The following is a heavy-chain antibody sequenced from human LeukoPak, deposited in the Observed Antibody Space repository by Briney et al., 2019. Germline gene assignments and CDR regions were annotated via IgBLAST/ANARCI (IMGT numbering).Heavy chain of an antibody. J-gene: IGHJ4*02. CDR3: ARRGGDSGGYYAAYFDY. CDR1: GFTFSSHA. D-gene: IGHD1-26*01. Sequence: GGSLRLSCAASGFTFSSHAMNWVRQAPGKGLEWVAIISSTGGSTYYTDSVKGRFTISRDNSKNTLYLQMNSLRAEDTAVYYCARRGGDSGGYYAAYFDYWGQGTLVTVSS. V-gene: IGHV3-23*01. CDR2: ISSTGGST.